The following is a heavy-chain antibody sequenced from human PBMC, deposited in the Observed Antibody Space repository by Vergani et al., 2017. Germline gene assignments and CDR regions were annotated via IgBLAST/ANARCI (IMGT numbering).Heavy chain of an antibody. CDR3: ARRSSSYYFDI. CDR1: GSSMSGNN. CDR2: VSHSGDT. Sequence: QVRLQESGPGLVKPSETLSLTCSVSGSSMSGNNWGWIRQPPGKGLEWISSVSHSGDTYFNPSLKGRVSISMDTSKNYFFLTLSSVTAADTAMYYCARRSSSYYFDIWGQGVLITVSS. D-gene: IGHD3-22*01. V-gene: IGHV4-38-2*02. J-gene: IGHJ5*02.